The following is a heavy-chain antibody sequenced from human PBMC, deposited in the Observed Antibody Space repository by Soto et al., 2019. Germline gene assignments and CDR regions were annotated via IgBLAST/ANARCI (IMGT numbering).Heavy chain of an antibody. J-gene: IGHJ5*02. V-gene: IGHV3-23*01. Sequence: GGSLRLSCAASGFTFTTYAMRLGRPAPGKGLEWVSAISASGDITYYADSVKGRFTISRDSSKNTLYLQMNGLRAEDTAIYYCAKDSNLIPWGSNHWGQGTLVTVSS. D-gene: IGHD3-10*01. CDR3: AKDSNLIPWGSNH. CDR2: ISASGDIT. CDR1: GFTFTTYA.